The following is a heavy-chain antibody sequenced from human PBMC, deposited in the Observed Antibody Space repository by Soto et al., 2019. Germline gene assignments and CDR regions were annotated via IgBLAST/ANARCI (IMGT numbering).Heavy chain of an antibody. D-gene: IGHD2-15*01. CDR3: AKGHLDDRLGGSCHFEN. CDR1: GFTFRNNA. V-gene: IGHV3-23*01. J-gene: IGHJ4*02. CDR2: ITSDGSTT. Sequence: GGSLRLSCVASGFTFRNNAMNWGRQAPGKGLEWISDITSDGSTTHYADSVKGRFTISRDNVKDTLFLQLNSVIGDDTDVYFCAKGHLDDRLGGSCHFENXAQGVLVTVYS.